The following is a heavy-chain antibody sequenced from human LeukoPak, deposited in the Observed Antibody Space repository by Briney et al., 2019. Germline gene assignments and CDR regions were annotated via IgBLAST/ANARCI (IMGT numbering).Heavy chain of an antibody. D-gene: IGHD2-2*01. V-gene: IGHV1-2*02. CDR1: GYTFTGYY. J-gene: IGHJ3*02. CDR3: AGIVVVPAAIRGDAFDI. CDR2: INPNSGGT. Sequence: ASVKVSCKASGYTFTGYYMHWVRQAPGQGLEWMGWINPNSGGTNYAQKFQGRVTMTRDTSISTAYMELSRLRSDDTAVCYCAGIVVVPAAIRGDAFDIWGQGTMVTVSS.